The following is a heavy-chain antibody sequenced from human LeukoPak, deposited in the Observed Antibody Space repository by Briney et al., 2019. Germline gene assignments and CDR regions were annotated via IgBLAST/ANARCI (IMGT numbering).Heavy chain of an antibody. Sequence: GGSLRLSCAASGFTFSSYSMNWVRQAPGKGLEWVSSISSSSSYIYYADSVKGRFTISRDNAKNSLYLQMNSLRAEDTAVYYCARVGRIASGWAKYYFDYWGQGTLVTVSS. CDR2: ISSSSSYI. D-gene: IGHD6-19*01. CDR1: GFTFSSYS. V-gene: IGHV3-21*01. CDR3: ARVGRIASGWAKYYFDY. J-gene: IGHJ4*02.